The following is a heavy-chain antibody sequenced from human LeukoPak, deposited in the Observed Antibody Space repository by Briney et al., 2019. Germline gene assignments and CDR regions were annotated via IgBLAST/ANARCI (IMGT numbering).Heavy chain of an antibody. CDR1: GGSFSGYY. CDR3: ARGRHYYDSSGYLESYYFDY. D-gene: IGHD3-22*01. V-gene: IGHV4-34*01. Sequence: HSETLSLTCAVYGGSFSGYYWSWIRQPPGKGLEWIGEINHSGSTNYTPSLKSRVTISVDTSKNQFSLKLSSVTAADTAVYYCARGRHYYDSSGYLESYYFDYWGQGTLVTVSS. J-gene: IGHJ4*02. CDR2: INHSGST.